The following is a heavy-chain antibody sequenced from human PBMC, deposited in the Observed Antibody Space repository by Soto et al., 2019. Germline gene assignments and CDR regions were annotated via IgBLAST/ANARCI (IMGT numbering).Heavy chain of an antibody. CDR2: IFYLGSS. Sequence: PSETLSLTCTVSGDSIISSDFYWGWVRQPPGKGLEWIGSIFYLGSSCYNPSLKSRVTMSVDTSKNQFSLRLRSVTAADTALYFCARHSLALRKNNWFDPWGQGIMVTRLL. CDR3: ARHSLALRKNNWFDP. D-gene: IGHD3-3*02. V-gene: IGHV4-39*01. J-gene: IGHJ5*02. CDR1: GDSIISSDFY.